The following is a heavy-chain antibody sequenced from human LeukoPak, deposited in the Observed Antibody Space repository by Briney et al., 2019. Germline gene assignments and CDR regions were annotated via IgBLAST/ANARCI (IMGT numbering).Heavy chain of an antibody. J-gene: IGHJ4*02. Sequence: GGSLRLSCAASGVTFSSYAMSWVRQAPGKGLEWVSSISGSGGGTYYADSVKGRFTISRDNSKNMLYLQMNGLRAEDTAVYYCAKLLNNRYFDSNFDHWGQGTLVTVSS. CDR2: ISGSGGGT. D-gene: IGHD3-9*01. V-gene: IGHV3-23*01. CDR1: GVTFSSYA. CDR3: AKLLNNRYFDSNFDH.